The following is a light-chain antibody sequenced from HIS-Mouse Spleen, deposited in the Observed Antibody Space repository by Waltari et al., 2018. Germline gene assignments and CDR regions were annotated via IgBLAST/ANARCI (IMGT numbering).Light chain of an antibody. V-gene: IGLV3-10*01. CDR2: EDS. CDR1: ALPTKS. CDR3: YSTDSSGNHRV. Sequence: SYELTQPPSVSVSPGQTARLTCSGDALPTKSAYWYQQKSGQAPGLVIYEDSKRPSGIPERFSGSSSGTMATLTISGAQVEDEADYYCYSTDSSGNHRVFGGGTKLTVL. J-gene: IGLJ2*01.